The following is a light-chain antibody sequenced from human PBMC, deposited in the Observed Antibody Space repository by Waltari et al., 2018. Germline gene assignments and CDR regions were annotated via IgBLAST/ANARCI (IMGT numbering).Light chain of an antibody. CDR1: SSNIGINI. V-gene: IGLV1-44*01. CDR3: AAWDDSLDGPV. Sequence: QSVLTQTPSESATPGQRVTISCSGSSSNIGINIVNWYQQLPGTAPQLLIHTNNPRPSGVPDRFSCSKSGTSASLAISGLQSEDEAEYYCAAWDDSLDGPVFGGGTKLTVL. J-gene: IGLJ3*02. CDR2: TNN.